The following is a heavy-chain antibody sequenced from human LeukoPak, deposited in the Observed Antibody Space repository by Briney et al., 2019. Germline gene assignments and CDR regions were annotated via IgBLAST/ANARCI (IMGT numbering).Heavy chain of an antibody. CDR3: AKDMVRGWSLVDY. J-gene: IGHJ4*02. CDR1: GFTFDDYA. V-gene: IGHV3-43*02. D-gene: IGHD3-10*01. CDR2: ISGDGGST. Sequence: GGPLRLSCAASGFTFDDYAMHWVRQAPGKGLEWVSLISGDGGSTYYADAVKGRFTISRDNSKNSLYLQMNRLRTEDTALYYCAKDMVRGWSLVDYWGQGTLVTVSS.